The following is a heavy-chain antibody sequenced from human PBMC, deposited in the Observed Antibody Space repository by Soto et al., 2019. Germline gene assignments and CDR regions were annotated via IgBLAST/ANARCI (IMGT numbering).Heavy chain of an antibody. J-gene: IGHJ6*03. CDR2: LNHNSGNR. CDR3: ERGGDVARLPSYPSYMAV. V-gene: IGHV1-8*01. CDR1: GYTYTNYY. Sequence: QVQLVQSGAEVRKPGASVKCSCKASGYTYTNYYIHWVRQAPGEGLEWMGWLNHNSGNRGFGQKFHGRVTMTSNTSISTAYMELNSLTSEDTAVYFCERGGDVARLPSYPSYMAVWGEGTTVTVSS. D-gene: IGHD3-16*01.